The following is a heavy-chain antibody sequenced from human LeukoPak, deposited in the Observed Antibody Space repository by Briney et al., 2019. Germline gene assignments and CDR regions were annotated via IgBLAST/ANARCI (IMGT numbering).Heavy chain of an antibody. Sequence: GGSLRLSCAASGFTLTTYAMSWVRQAPGKGLEWVSGISGSGGRTFNADSVKGRFTISRDNSKNTLYLQMNTLRAEDTAVYYCAKDRYGEDPEYFQHWGQGTLVTVSS. CDR3: AKDRYGEDPEYFQH. V-gene: IGHV3-23*01. CDR2: ISGSGGRT. D-gene: IGHD4-17*01. CDR1: GFTLTTYA. J-gene: IGHJ1*01.